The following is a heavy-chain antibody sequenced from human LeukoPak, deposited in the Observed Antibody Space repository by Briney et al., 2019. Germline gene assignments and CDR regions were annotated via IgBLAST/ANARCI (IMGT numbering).Heavy chain of an antibody. D-gene: IGHD3-3*01. V-gene: IGHV1-18*01. CDR3: ARHLTIFGVVIPGY. CDR2: ISAYNGNT. J-gene: IGHJ4*02. Sequence: ASVKVSCKASGYTFTSYGISWVRQAPGQGLEWMGWISAYNGNTNYAQKLQGRVTMTTDTSTSTAYMELRSLRSDDTAVYYCARHLTIFGVVIPGYWGQGTLVTVSS. CDR1: GYTFTSYG.